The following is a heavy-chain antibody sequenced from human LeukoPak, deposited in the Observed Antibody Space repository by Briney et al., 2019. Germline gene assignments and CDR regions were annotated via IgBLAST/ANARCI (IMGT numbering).Heavy chain of an antibody. CDR3: AREGLYNYGYVYGY. CDR2: ISSSSYI. Sequence: GGSLRLSCAASGFTFSSYSMHWVRQAPGKGLEWVSSISSSSYIYYADSMKGRFTISRGNAKNSLYLQMNSLRAEDTAVYFCAREGLYNYGYVYGYWGQGTLVTVSS. V-gene: IGHV3-21*01. CDR1: GFTFSSYS. D-gene: IGHD5-18*01. J-gene: IGHJ4*02.